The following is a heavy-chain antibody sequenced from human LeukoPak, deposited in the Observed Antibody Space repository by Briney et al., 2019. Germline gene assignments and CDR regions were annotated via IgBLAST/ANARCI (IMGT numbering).Heavy chain of an antibody. CDR3: ASPQEWEIRYYMDV. CDR2: IWCDGSNK. CDR1: GFTFSSYG. J-gene: IGHJ6*03. V-gene: IGHV3-33*01. D-gene: IGHD1-26*01. Sequence: GRSLRLSCAASGFTFSSYGMHWVRQAPGKGLEWVAVIWCDGSNKYYADSVKGRFTISRDNSKNTLYLQMNSLRAEDTAVYYCASPQEWEIRYYMDVWGKGTTVTVSS.